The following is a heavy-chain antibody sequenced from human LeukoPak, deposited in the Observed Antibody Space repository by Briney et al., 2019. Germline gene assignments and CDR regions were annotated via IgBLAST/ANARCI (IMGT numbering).Heavy chain of an antibody. CDR1: GGSISSYY. D-gene: IGHD2-2*01. CDR2: IYYSGST. J-gene: IGHJ4*02. V-gene: IGHV4-59*01. CDR3: AAIGYCSSTSCPFDY. Sequence: SEILSLTCTVSGGSISSYYWSWIRQPPGKGLEWIGYIYYSGSTNYNPSLKSRVTISVDTSKNQFSLKLSSVTAADTAVYYCAAIGYCSSTSCPFDYWGQGILVTVSS.